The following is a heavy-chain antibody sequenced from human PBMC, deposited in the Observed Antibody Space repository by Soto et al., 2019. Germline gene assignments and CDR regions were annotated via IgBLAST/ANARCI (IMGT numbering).Heavy chain of an antibody. D-gene: IGHD5-12*01. Sequence: SETLSLTCTVSGDSISSFYCNWVRQSPGKGLEWIGYIYKSESTKYNPSLQSRVTISADTSENQFSLRLTSVTAADTAIYYCVTGAGWLPDYWGQGTLVTVSS. CDR3: VTGAGWLPDY. V-gene: IGHV4-59*01. CDR1: GDSISSFY. J-gene: IGHJ4*02. CDR2: IYKSEST.